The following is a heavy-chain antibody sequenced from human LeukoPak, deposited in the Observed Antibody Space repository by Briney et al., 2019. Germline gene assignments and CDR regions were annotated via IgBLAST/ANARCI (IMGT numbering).Heavy chain of an antibody. J-gene: IGHJ5*02. CDR1: GGSISSYY. CDR2: IYTSGST. Sequence: SAPLSLTCTVSGGSISSYYWSWIRQPPGKGLEWIGYIYTSGSTNYNPSLKSRVTISVDTSKNQFSLKLSSVTAADTAVYYCAREVGATISWGQGTLVTVSS. V-gene: IGHV4-4*09. CDR3: AREVGATIS. D-gene: IGHD1-26*01.